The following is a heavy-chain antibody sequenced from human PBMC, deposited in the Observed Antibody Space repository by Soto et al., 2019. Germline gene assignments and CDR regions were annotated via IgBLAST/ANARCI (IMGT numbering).Heavy chain of an antibody. CDR1: GYSFTGYW. D-gene: IGHD2-21*02. CDR2: IYPGDSDT. J-gene: IGHJ6*02. Sequence: PGESLKISCKGSGYSFTGYWIGWVRQMPGKGLEWMGIIYPGDSDTRYSPSFQGQVTISADKSISTAYLQWSSLKASDTAMYYCARHPRGVVTAIRSEYYYSGMDVWGQGTTVTVSS. V-gene: IGHV5-51*01. CDR3: ARHPRGVVTAIRSEYYYSGMDV.